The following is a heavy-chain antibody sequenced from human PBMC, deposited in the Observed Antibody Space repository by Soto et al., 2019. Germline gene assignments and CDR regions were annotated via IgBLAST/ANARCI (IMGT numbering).Heavy chain of an antibody. J-gene: IGHJ4*02. V-gene: IGHV1-69*13. CDR1: GGTFSTYA. Sequence: SVKVSCKASGGTFSTYAITWVRQAPGQGLEWLGGIIPIFGTTDYARKFQGRVTITAAESTSTVFIELSSLTSEDTAVYYCARGVGAYYFDYWGQGTLVTVSS. D-gene: IGHD1-26*01. CDR2: IIPIFGTT. CDR3: ARGVGAYYFDY.